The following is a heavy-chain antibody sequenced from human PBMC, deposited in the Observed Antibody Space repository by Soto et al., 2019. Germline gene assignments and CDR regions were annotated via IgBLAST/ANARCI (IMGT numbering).Heavy chain of an antibody. CDR1: GYTFTSYG. CDR2: ISAYNGNT. D-gene: IGHD3-22*01. CDR3: ERGALSYYDSSGYYSGAAFDI. J-gene: IGHJ3*02. Sequence: QVQLVQSGAEVKKPGASVKVSCKASGYTFTSYGISWVRQAPGQGLEWMGRISAYNGNTNYAQKLQGRVTMTTDTSXXTAYMELRSLRSDDTAVYYCERGALSYYDSSGYYSGAAFDIWGQGTMVTVSS. V-gene: IGHV1-18*01.